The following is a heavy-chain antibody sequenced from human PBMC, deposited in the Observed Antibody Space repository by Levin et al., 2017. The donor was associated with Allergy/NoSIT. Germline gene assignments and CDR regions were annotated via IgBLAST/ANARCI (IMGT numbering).Heavy chain of an antibody. CDR1: GFTFSSYA. J-gene: IGHJ4*02. V-gene: IGHV3-23*01. CDR2: ISGSGGST. Sequence: ASVKVSCAASGFTFSSYAMSWVRQAPGKGLEWVSAISGSGGSTYYADSVKGRFTISRDNSKNTLYLQMNSLRAEDTAVYYCAKELRLAVRGVMRDWGQGTLVTVSS. D-gene: IGHD3-10*01. CDR3: AKELRLAVRGVMRD.